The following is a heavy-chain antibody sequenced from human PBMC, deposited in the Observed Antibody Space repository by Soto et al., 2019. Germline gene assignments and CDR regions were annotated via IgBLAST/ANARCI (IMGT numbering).Heavy chain of an antibody. J-gene: IGHJ2*01. CDR1: GFTFEDYA. D-gene: IGHD3-3*01. CDR2: ITWNSGSI. CDR3: TKNKRIAIFGVVTPPWYFDL. Sequence: EVQLVESGGGLVQPGRSLRLSCAASGFTFEDYALHWVRQAPGKGLEWISGITWNSGSIGYADSVKGRFTISRDNAKNSLYRQMNSRRAEDTALYYCTKNKRIAIFGVVTPPWYFDLWGRGTLVTVSS. V-gene: IGHV3-9*01.